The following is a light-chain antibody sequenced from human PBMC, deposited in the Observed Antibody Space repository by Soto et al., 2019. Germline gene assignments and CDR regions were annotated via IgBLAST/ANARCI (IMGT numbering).Light chain of an antibody. V-gene: IGKV3-11*01. J-gene: IGKJ2*01. CDR2: DAS. Sequence: ETVLTQSPATLSLSPGERATLSCRASQSVSRYLAWYQQKPGQAPRLLIYDASNRAAGIPARFSGTGSGTDFTLTIRWLESEDFAVYDCQQRTNWPYTFGQGTNLQIK. CDR3: QQRTNWPYT. CDR1: QSVSRY.